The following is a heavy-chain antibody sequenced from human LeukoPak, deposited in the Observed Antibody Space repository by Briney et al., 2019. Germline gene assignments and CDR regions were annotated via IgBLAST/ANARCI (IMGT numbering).Heavy chain of an antibody. Sequence: GASVKVSCKASGYTFTTYGITWVRQAPGQGLEWMGWTSGYNGDTNYAQKLQGRVTITADKSTSTAYMELSSLRSEDTAVYYCAREHIVVVTLYNWFDPWGQGTLVTVSS. CDR1: GYTFTTYG. J-gene: IGHJ5*02. CDR2: TSGYNGDT. V-gene: IGHV1-18*01. D-gene: IGHD2-21*02. CDR3: AREHIVVVTLYNWFDP.